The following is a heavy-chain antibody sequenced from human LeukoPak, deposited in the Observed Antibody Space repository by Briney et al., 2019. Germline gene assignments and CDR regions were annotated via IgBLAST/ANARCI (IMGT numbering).Heavy chain of an antibody. CDR2: IYYSGGT. D-gene: IGHD2-2*01. V-gene: IGHV4-59*12. Sequence: SETLSLTCTVSGGSISSYYWSWIRQPPGKGLEWIGYIYYSGGTNYNPSLKSRVTISVDTSKNQFPLKLSSVTAADTAVYYCARFSSTSSFDYWGQGTLVTVSS. CDR3: ARFSSTSSFDY. CDR1: GGSISSYY. J-gene: IGHJ4*02.